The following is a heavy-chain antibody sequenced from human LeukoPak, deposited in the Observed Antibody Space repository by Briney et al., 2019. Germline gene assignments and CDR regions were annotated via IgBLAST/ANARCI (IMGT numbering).Heavy chain of an antibody. CDR3: ARSGDGYKSWHYFDY. D-gene: IGHD5-24*01. CDR2: IYYSGST. Sequence: SETLSLTCTVSGGSISSGGYYWSWIRQHPGKGLEWIGYIYYSGSTYYNPSLKSRVTISVDTSKNQFSLKLSSVTAADTAVYYCARSGDGYKSWHYFDYWGQGTLVTVSS. V-gene: IGHV4-31*03. J-gene: IGHJ4*02. CDR1: GGSISSGGYY.